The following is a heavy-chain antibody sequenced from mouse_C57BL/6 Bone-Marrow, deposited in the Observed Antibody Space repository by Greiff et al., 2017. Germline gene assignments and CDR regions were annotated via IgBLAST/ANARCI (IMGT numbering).Heavy chain of an antibody. CDR1: GYTFTTYP. V-gene: IGHV1-47*01. J-gene: IGHJ2*01. Sequence: VMLVESGAELVKPGASVKMSCKASGYTFTTYPIEWMKQNHGKSLEWIGNFHPYNDDTKYNEKFKGKATLTVEKSSNTVYLELSRLTSDDSAVYYCARSSTFFYYFDYRGQGTTLTVSS. CDR2: FHPYNDDT. CDR3: ARSSTFFYYFDY. D-gene: IGHD5-1*01.